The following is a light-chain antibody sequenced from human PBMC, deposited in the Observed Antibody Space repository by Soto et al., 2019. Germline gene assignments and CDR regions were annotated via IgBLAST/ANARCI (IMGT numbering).Light chain of an antibody. Sequence: DIQMPQSPSTLSASVGDRVTLTCRASQSIGRWLAWYQQKPGKAPDLLIYDASTLQSGVPSRFSGSGSGTEFTLTISSLQPDDFTADYCQQYNGYKATFGQGTKVEIK. V-gene: IGKV1-5*01. CDR3: QQYNGYKAT. J-gene: IGKJ1*01. CDR2: DAS. CDR1: QSIGRW.